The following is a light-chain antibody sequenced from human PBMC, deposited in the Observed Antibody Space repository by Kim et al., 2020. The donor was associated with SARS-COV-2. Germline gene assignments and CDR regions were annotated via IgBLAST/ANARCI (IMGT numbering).Light chain of an antibody. V-gene: IGLV3-1*01. CDR1: KLGDKY. CDR2: QDS. Sequence: VSPGQTASITCSGDKLGDKYACWYQQKPGQSPVLVIYQDSKRPSGIPERFSGSNSGNTATLTISGTQAMDEADYYCQAWDSSTGEVFGGGTKVTVL. J-gene: IGLJ2*01. CDR3: QAWDSSTGEV.